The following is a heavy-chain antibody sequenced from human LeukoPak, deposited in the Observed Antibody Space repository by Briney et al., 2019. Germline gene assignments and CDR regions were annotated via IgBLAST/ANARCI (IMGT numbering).Heavy chain of an antibody. CDR1: GGSISSGGYS. D-gene: IGHD3-3*01. Sequence: PSQTLSLTCAVSGGSISSGGYSWSWIRQPPGKGLEWIGYIYHSGSTYYNPSLKSRVTISVDRSKNQFSLKLSSVTAADTAVYYCARSGYDFWSGYLRAFDYWGQGTWSPSP. J-gene: IGHJ4*02. V-gene: IGHV4-30-2*01. CDR2: IYHSGST. CDR3: ARSGYDFWSGYLRAFDY.